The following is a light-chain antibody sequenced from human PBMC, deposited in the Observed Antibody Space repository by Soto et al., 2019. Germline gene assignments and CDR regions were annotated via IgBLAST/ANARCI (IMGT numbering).Light chain of an antibody. Sequence: DIQMTQSPSSLSASVGYRVTITCRASQSISVWLAWYQQKPGKAPKVLIYDASSLESGVPQRFSGSGSGTEFTLTISSLKTDDFSTYDCQQYHSYWTFGQGTKVDIK. CDR1: QSISVW. J-gene: IGKJ1*01. V-gene: IGKV1-5*01. CDR3: QQYHSYWT. CDR2: DAS.